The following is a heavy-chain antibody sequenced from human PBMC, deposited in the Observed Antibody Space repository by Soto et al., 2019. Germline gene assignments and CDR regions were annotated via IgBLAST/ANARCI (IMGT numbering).Heavy chain of an antibody. CDR1: GFTVSSNY. V-gene: IGHV3-53*01. CDR3: ARDLKGYCSSTSCSYYYYGMDV. J-gene: IGHJ6*02. CDR2: IYSGGST. D-gene: IGHD2-2*01. Sequence: PGGSLRLSCAASGFTVSSNYMSWVRQAPGKGLERVSVIYSGGSTYYADSVKGRFTISRDNSKNTLYLQMNSLRAEDTAVYYCARDLKGYCSSTSCSYYYYGMDVWGQGTTVTVSS.